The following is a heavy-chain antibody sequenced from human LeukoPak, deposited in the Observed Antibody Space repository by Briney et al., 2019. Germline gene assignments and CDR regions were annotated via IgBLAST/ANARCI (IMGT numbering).Heavy chain of an antibody. D-gene: IGHD2-8*01. J-gene: IGHJ4*02. CDR1: GGSMSTYY. Sequence: SETLSLTCTVPGGSMSTYYWSWIRQPPGKGLEWIGYINYSGSTNYNPSLRSRVTISVDTSKNQFSLNLSSVTAADTAVYYCARLNGGYWGQGTLVTVSS. CDR3: ARLNGGY. CDR2: INYSGST. V-gene: IGHV4-59*08.